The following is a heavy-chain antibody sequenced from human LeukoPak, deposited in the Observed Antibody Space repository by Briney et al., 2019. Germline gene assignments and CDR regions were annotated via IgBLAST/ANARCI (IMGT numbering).Heavy chain of an antibody. J-gene: IGHJ6*04. V-gene: IGHV4-34*01. CDR3: ARARDWSYYYYYYGMDV. D-gene: IGHD3/OR15-3a*01. Sequence: SETLSLTCAVYGGSFSGYYWSWIRQPPGEGLEWIGEINHSGSTNYNPSLRSRVTISVDTSKNQFSLKLSSVTAADTAVYYCARARDWSYYYYYYGMDVWGKGTTVTVSS. CDR2: INHSGST. CDR1: GGSFSGYY.